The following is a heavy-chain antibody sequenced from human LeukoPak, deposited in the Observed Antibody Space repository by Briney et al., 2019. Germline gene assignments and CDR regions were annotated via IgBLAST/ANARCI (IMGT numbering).Heavy chain of an antibody. Sequence: GGSPRLSCAASGFTFSSYSMNWVRQAPGKGLEWVSSISSSSSYIYYADSVKGRFTISRDNAKNSLYLQVNSLRAEDTAVYYCARPNLYSTSLDAFDIWGQGTMVTVSS. CDR1: GFTFSSYS. CDR2: ISSSSSYI. D-gene: IGHD2-8*01. J-gene: IGHJ3*02. V-gene: IGHV3-21*01. CDR3: ARPNLYSTSLDAFDI.